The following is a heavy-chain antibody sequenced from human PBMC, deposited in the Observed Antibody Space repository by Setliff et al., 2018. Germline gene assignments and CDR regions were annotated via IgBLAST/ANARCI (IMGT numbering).Heavy chain of an antibody. CDR3: ATELAYRSGYYVAETLDY. CDR1: GGSVTTSRYY. D-gene: IGHD3-22*01. Sequence: SETLSLTRSVSGGSVTTSRYYWSWIRQPAGKGLEWIGRIHSSGSTKFNPSLESRVTMSVDTSKNQFSLKLTSVTAADTAVYYCATELAYRSGYYVAETLDYWGQGALVTVSS. CDR2: IHSSGST. J-gene: IGHJ4*02. V-gene: IGHV4-61*02.